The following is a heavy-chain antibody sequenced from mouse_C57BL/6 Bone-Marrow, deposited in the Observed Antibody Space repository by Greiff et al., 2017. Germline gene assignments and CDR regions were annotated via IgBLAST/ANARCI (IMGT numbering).Heavy chain of an antibody. CDR2: INPSSGYP. CDR1: GYTFTSYT. CDR3: AMYYYFSWFAY. V-gene: IGHV1-4*01. D-gene: IGHD1-1*01. Sequence: VQLQQSGAELARPGASVKMSCKASGYTFTSYTMHWVKQRPGQGLEWIGYINPSSGYPKYNQKFKDKATLTADKSSSTAYMQLSSLTSEDSAVYYCAMYYYFSWFAYWGQGTLVTVSA. J-gene: IGHJ3*01.